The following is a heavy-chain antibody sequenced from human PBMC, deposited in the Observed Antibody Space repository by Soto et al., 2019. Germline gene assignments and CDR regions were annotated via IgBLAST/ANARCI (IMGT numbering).Heavy chain of an antibody. CDR1: GFTFSSYA. Sequence: GGSLRLSCAASGFTFSSYAMSWVRQAPGKGLGWVSSISESGDSTSYAESVRGRFTISRDDSKNTLYLQMNSLRAEDTAVYSCAKSRIQGWTKGLYDHWGQGTLVTVSS. D-gene: IGHD5-18*01. CDR2: ISESGDST. CDR3: AKSRIQGWTKGLYDH. J-gene: IGHJ4*02. V-gene: IGHV3-23*01.